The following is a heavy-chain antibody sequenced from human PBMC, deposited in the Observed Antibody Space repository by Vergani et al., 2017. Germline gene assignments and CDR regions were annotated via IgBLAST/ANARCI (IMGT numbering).Heavy chain of an antibody. CDR2: ISGSGGST. D-gene: IGHD5-24*01. CDR3: AKARYPRDVYDDLFDY. V-gene: IGHV3-23*01. Sequence: EVQLLESGGGLVQPGGSLRLSCAASGFTFSSYAMSWVRQAPGKGLEWVSAISGSGGSTYYADSVKGRFTISRDNSKNTLYLQMNSLRAEDTAVYYCAKARYPRDVYDDLFDYWGQGTLVTVSS. CDR1: GFTFSSYA. J-gene: IGHJ4*02.